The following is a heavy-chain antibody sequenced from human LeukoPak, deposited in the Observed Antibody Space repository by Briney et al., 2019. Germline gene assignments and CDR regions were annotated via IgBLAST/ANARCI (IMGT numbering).Heavy chain of an antibody. CDR3: ARAGERDYYGSGSQIYSFDY. CDR2: IKHSGST. V-gene: IGHV4-34*01. Sequence: PSETLSLTCAVYGGSFSGYYWSWIRQPPGKGLEWIGEIKHSGSTNYNPSLKSRVTISVDTSKNQFSLKLSSVTAADTAVYYCARAGERDYYGSGSQIYSFDYWGQGTLVTVSS. D-gene: IGHD3-10*01. J-gene: IGHJ4*02. CDR1: GGSFSGYY.